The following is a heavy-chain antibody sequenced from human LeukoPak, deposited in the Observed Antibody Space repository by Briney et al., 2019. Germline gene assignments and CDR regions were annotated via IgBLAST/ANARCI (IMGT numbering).Heavy chain of an antibody. CDR3: ASSHLYSSSWYLSGRFDF. Sequence: SETLSLTCTASGGSISSYYWSWIRQPPGKGLEWIGYIYYSGITSYNPSLKSRVTISIDTSKNHFSLQLSSVTAADTAVYYCASSHLYSSSWYLSGRFDFWGQGTLVTVSS. V-gene: IGHV4-59*01. CDR2: IYYSGIT. D-gene: IGHD6-13*01. CDR1: GGSISSYY. J-gene: IGHJ4*02.